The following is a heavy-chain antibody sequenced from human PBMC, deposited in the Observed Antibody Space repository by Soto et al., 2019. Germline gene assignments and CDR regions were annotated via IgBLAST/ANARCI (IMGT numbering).Heavy chain of an antibody. CDR3: AKASSTISPDY. J-gene: IGHJ4*02. D-gene: IGHD5-12*01. CDR1: GFSLTNYD. CDR2: TSGSGATT. Sequence: GGSQRLSYAASGFSLTNYDVSWVRQAPGKGLEWVSGTSGSGATTYYAGSVKGRFTISRDNSRNTVSLQMNSLRAEDTAVYYCAKASSTISPDYWGQGTLVTVSS. V-gene: IGHV3-23*01.